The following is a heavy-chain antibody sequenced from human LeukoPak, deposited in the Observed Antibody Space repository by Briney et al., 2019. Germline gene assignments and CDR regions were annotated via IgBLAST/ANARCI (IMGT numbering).Heavy chain of an antibody. CDR3: AGLLADKRGFGY. V-gene: IGHV4-39*01. D-gene: IGHD2/OR15-2a*01. CDR2: IYHFGST. CDR1: GGAISPNGYY. Sequence: SETLSLTCTVSGGAISPNGYYWGWIRQPPGMGLEWVGSIYHFGSTYYNASLKSRVTMSVDTSKNQFSLRLISVTAADTAVYYCAGLLADKRGFGYWGQGTLVSVSS. J-gene: IGHJ4*02.